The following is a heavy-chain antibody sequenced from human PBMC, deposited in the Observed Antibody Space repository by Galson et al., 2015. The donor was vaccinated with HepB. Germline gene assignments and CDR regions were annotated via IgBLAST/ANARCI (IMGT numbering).Heavy chain of an antibody. V-gene: IGHV3-53*01. J-gene: IGHJ4*02. CDR3: ARDYPLFDC. CDR1: GFHVSNSY. Sequence: SLRLSCAASGFHVSNSYMGWVRQTPEKGLEWVSLLYGGGTTSYADSVRGRFTISRDNSKNTLFLQMDSLRAEDTAVYFCARDYPLFDCWGQGTLVTVSS. D-gene: IGHD3-16*02. CDR2: LYGGGTT.